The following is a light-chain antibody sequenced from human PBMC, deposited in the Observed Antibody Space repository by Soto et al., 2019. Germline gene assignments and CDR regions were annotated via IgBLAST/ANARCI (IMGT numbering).Light chain of an antibody. V-gene: IGLV2-14*01. CDR3: SSYTSSSTYV. CDR1: SSDVGGYDY. CDR2: DVS. J-gene: IGLJ1*01. Sequence: QSVLTQPASVSGSPGQSIAISCTGTSSDVGGYDYVSWYQQHPGKAPKLMIYDVSNRPSGVSNHFSGSKSDNTASLTISGLQAEDEADYYCSSYTSSSTYVFGTGTKVTVL.